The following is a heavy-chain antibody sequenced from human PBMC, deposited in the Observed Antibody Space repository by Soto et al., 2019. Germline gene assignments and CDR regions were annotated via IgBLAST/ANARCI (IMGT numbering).Heavy chain of an antibody. V-gene: IGHV1-2*02. CDR3: ARSLSEGYCTITGCYTRPLYGMDV. Sequence: GASFKVSCRASGYTFSGYYIHWLRQAPGQGLEWMGWINPNSGGTNYAQKFQGRVTVTRDTPTSTAYMELSRLTPDDTAVYYCARSLSEGYCTITGCYTRPLYGMDVWGQGTTVTVSS. CDR2: INPNSGGT. CDR1: GYTFSGYY. D-gene: IGHD2-2*02. J-gene: IGHJ6*02.